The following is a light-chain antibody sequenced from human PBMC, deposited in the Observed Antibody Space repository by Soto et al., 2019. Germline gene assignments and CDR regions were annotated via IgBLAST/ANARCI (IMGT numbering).Light chain of an antibody. Sequence: IVLTQSPGTLSLSPGERATLSCRASQSVSTLYITWYQQKHGQAPRLIINSAHTTAAGIPEGFSGTGSWSNVSPTTIRLMPSDFALYYCLHSRDTVSTFGPGTKVDIK. CDR1: QSVSTLY. CDR3: LHSRDTVST. J-gene: IGKJ3*01. CDR2: SAH. V-gene: IGKV3-20*01.